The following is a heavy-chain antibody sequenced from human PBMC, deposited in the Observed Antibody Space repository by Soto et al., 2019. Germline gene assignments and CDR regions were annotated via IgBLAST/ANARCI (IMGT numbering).Heavy chain of an antibody. CDR3: ARGSGYYYWDDY. V-gene: IGHV1-3*01. D-gene: IGHD3-22*01. Sequence: GASVKVSCKASGYIFTGYAIHWVRQAPGQRLEWMGWINAGNGNTKYSQKFQGRVTITRDTSASTAYMELSSLRSEDTAVYYCARGSGYYYWDDYWGQGTLVTVS. J-gene: IGHJ4*02. CDR2: INAGNGNT. CDR1: GYIFTGYA.